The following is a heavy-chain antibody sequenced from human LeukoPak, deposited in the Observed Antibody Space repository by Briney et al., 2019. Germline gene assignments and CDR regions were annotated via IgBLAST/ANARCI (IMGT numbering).Heavy chain of an antibody. V-gene: IGHV3-9*01. CDR1: GFTFDDYA. D-gene: IGHD5-24*01. CDR2: ISRNSGSI. J-gene: IGHJ4*02. CDR3: ARDITIWLQSTGFDH. Sequence: GGSLRLSCAASGFTFDDYAMHWVRHAPGKGLEWVSGISRNSGSIGYADSVKGRFTISRDNAKNSLYLQMNSLRAEDTALYYCARDITIWLQSTGFDHWGQGTLVTVSS.